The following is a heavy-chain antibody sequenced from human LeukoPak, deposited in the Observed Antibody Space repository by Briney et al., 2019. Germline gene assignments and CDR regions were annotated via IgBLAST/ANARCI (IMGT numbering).Heavy chain of an antibody. D-gene: IGHD6-19*01. Sequence: SETLSLTCAVYGGSFSGYYWSWIRQPPGKGLEWIGEFNHSGSTNYNPSLKSRVTISVDTSKNQFSLKLSSVTAADTAVHYCARGPRSSAKRNWYFDLWGRGTLVTVSS. CDR1: GGSFSGYY. CDR3: ARGPRSSAKRNWYFDL. J-gene: IGHJ2*01. CDR2: FNHSGST. V-gene: IGHV4-34*01.